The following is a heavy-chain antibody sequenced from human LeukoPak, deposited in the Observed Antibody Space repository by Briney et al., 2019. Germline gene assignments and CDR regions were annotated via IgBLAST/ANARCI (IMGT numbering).Heavy chain of an antibody. CDR1: GYTFTGYY. J-gene: IGHJ4*02. Sequence: ASVKVSCKASGYTFTGYYMHWVRQAPGQGLEWMGWINPNSGGTNYAQKFQGRVTMTRGTPISTAYMELSRLRSDDTAVYYCAREDAGGDDGNFDYWGQGTLVTVSS. V-gene: IGHV1-2*02. CDR3: AREDAGGDDGNFDY. D-gene: IGHD2-21*01. CDR2: INPNSGGT.